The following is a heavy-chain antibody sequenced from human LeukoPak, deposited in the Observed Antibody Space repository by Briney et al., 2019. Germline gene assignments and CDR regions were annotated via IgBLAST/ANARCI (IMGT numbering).Heavy chain of an antibody. CDR1: GGSISSYY. J-gene: IGHJ3*02. CDR3: ARDGRYYDSSGYYAGDGDAFDI. CDR2: IYYSGST. D-gene: IGHD3-22*01. V-gene: IGHV4-59*01. Sequence: SETLSLTCTVSGGSISSYYWSWIRQPPGKGLEWIGYIYYSGSTNYNPSLKSRVTISVDTSKNQFSLKLSSVTAADTAVYYCARDGRYYDSSGYYAGDGDAFDIWGQGTMVTVSS.